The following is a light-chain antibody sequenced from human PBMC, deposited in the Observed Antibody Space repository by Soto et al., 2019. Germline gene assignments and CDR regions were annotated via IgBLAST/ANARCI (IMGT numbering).Light chain of an antibody. CDR1: QSVDNN. J-gene: IGKJ2*01. V-gene: IGKV3-15*01. CDR3: QQYNNWPPDT. CDR2: GAS. Sequence: EIILTQSPASLSVSPGERATLSCRASQSVDNNLAWYQQKPGQAPRLLIYGASTRATGIPGRFSGSGSGTEFTLTISSLQSEDFAVYFCQQYNNWPPDTFGQGTKLEIK.